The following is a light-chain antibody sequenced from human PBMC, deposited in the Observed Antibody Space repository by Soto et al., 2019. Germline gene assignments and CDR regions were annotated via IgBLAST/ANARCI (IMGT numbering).Light chain of an antibody. V-gene: IGLV2-14*01. CDR3: SSYTSSSTRV. J-gene: IGLJ1*01. CDR1: SSDVGGYKY. CDR2: DVS. Sequence: QSALTQPASVSGSPGQSITISCTGTSSDVGGYKYVSWYQQHPGKAPKLMIYDVSNRPSGVSNRFSGSKSGNTDSLTISGLQAEDEADYYCSSYTSSSTRVFGTGTKLTVL.